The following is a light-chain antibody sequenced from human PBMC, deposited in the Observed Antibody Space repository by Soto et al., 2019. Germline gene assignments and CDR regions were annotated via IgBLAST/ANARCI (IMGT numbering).Light chain of an antibody. Sequence: QSALTQPASVSGSPGQSITISCTGTSSDVGGYNYVSWYQQHPGKAPKLMIYDVSNRPSGVSNRFSGSKSGNTASLTISGLQAEDEADYCCNSYTSSSTLYVFGTGTKVTVL. CDR2: DVS. CDR1: SSDVGGYNY. V-gene: IGLV2-14*01. J-gene: IGLJ1*01. CDR3: NSYTSSSTLYV.